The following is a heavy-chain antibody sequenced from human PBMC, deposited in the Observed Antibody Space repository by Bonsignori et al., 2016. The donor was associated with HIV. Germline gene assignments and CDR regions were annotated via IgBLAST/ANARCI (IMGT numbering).Heavy chain of an antibody. Sequence: PGKGLEWVSGISWNSNIKDYATSVKGRFTISRDNAKNSLYLQMNSLRTEDTALYFCANLKIAGATRERAHAFDFWGQGTMVTVSS. CDR2: ISWNSNIK. CDR3: ANLKIAGATRERAHAFDF. J-gene: IGHJ3*01. D-gene: IGHD1-26*01. V-gene: IGHV3-9*01.